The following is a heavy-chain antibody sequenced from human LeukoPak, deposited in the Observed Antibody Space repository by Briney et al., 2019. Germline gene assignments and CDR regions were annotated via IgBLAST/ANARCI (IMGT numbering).Heavy chain of an antibody. D-gene: IGHD4-17*01. V-gene: IGHV4-39*07. CDR1: GGSISSSSYY. Sequence: SETLSLTCTVSGGSISSSSYYWGWIRQPPGKGLEWIGSIYYSGSTYYNPSLKSRVTISVDTSKNQFSLKLSSVTAADTAVYYCARRYGDYGGSFDYWGQGTLVTVSS. CDR2: IYYSGST. J-gene: IGHJ4*02. CDR3: ARRYGDYGGSFDY.